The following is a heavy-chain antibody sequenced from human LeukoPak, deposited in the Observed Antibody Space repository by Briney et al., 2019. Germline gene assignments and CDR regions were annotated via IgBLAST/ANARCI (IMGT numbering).Heavy chain of an antibody. CDR3: AKSAGARSWYGVIDY. J-gene: IGHJ4*02. V-gene: IGHV3-9*01. Sequence: GGSLRLSCAASRFTFDDYAMHWVRQAPGKGLEWVSGISWNSGSIGYADSVKGRFTISRDNAKNSPYLQMNSLRAEDTALYYCAKSAGARSWYGVIDYWGQGTLVTVSS. CDR2: ISWNSGSI. D-gene: IGHD6-13*01. CDR1: RFTFDDYA.